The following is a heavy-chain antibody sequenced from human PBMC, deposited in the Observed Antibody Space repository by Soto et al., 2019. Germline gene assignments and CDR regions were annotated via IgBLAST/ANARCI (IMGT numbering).Heavy chain of an antibody. D-gene: IGHD1-26*01. CDR2: IKYSGTT. V-gene: IGHV4-39*06. Sequence: SETLSLTCAVSGGSISSSRCHWGWIRQPPGKGLEWIASIKYSGTTFYNPSLKSRVTLSVDTSKNQFALKLSSVTAADTAVYYCARAGVVGATALDYWGQGTLVTVSS. J-gene: IGHJ4*02. CDR3: ARAGVVGATALDY. CDR1: GGSISSSRCH.